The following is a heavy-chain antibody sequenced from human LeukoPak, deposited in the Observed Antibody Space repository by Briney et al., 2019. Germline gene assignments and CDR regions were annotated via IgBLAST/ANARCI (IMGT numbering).Heavy chain of an antibody. V-gene: IGHV4-59*11. CDR3: ARGGWSLDY. Sequence: PSETLSLTCTVSGASISSHYWSWIRQFPGKGLEWIGYTHNSGSTNFNPSLKSRVTMSVGTSKNQFSLKLTSVTAADTVRYYCARGGWSLDYWGQGTLVTVSS. CDR2: THNSGST. D-gene: IGHD6-19*01. J-gene: IGHJ4*02. CDR1: GASISSHY.